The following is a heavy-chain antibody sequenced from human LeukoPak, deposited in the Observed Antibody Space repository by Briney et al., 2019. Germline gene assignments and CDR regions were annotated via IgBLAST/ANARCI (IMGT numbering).Heavy chain of an antibody. CDR3: ARDSSGYYRIDY. CDR1: GGSISSYY. J-gene: IGHJ4*02. D-gene: IGHD3-22*01. Sequence: SETLSLTCTVSGGSISSYYWSWIRQPPGKGLEWIGYVFHSGSTNYNPSLKSRVTISVDTSKNQFSLKLTSVTAADTAVYYCARDSSGYYRIDYWGQGALVTVSS. V-gene: IGHV4-59*08. CDR2: VFHSGST.